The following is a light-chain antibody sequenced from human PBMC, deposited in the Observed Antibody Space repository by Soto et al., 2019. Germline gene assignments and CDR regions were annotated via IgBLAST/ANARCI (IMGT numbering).Light chain of an antibody. CDR3: QQSYSTSWT. Sequence: DIQLTQSPSSLSASVGDRITITCRSSQSISRYLNWYQQKPGKAPKLLIYAASGLHSRVPSTFSASGSGTDFTLTISSLQPEDFATYYCQQSYSTSWTFGQGTKVDIK. CDR1: QSISRY. J-gene: IGKJ1*01. CDR2: AAS. V-gene: IGKV1-39*01.